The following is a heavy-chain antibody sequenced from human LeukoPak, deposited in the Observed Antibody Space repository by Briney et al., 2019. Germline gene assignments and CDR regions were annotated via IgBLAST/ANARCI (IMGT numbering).Heavy chain of an antibody. J-gene: IGHJ4*02. D-gene: IGHD2-15*01. CDR3: ASPVRDRYCSGGSCYSPFDF. CDR1: GFTFSSDT. V-gene: IGHV3-23*01. Sequence: PGGSLRLSCVASGFTFSSDTMSWVRQAPGKGLEWVSALNAGGGSTHYADSVRGRFTISRDNSKNTLYLQMNSLRAEDTAVYYCASPVRDRYCSGGSCYSPFDFWGQGNLVTVPS. CDR2: LNAGGGST.